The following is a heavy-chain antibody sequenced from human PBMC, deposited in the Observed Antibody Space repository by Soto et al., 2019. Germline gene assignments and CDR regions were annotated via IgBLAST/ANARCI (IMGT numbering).Heavy chain of an antibody. CDR1: GGSISSGGFS. CDR2: IYHSGST. J-gene: IGHJ4*02. V-gene: IGHV4-30-2*01. D-gene: IGHD2-15*01. Sequence: QLQLQESGSGLVKPSKTLSLTCAVSGGSISSGGFSWSWIRQPPGKGLEWIGYIYHSGSTYYSPSHKTRVTISVDRSKNEFSLKLSSVTAADTAVYYCARRQVVAAQHWGQGNLVPVSS. CDR3: ARRQVVAAQH.